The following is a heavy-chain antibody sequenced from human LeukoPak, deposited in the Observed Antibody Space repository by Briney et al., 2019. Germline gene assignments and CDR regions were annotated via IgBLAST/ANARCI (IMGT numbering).Heavy chain of an antibody. CDR2: ISWNSGSV. Sequence: GRSLRLSCAASGFSFDDYAMHWVRQAPGKGLEWVSGISWNSGSVGYADPVKGRFTISRDNAKNSLYLQMNSLRAEDTALYYCAKALSTTGTSLYYYYGMDVWGQGTTVTVSS. D-gene: IGHD1-1*01. V-gene: IGHV3-9*01. J-gene: IGHJ6*02. CDR1: GFSFDDYA. CDR3: AKALSTTGTSLYYYYGMDV.